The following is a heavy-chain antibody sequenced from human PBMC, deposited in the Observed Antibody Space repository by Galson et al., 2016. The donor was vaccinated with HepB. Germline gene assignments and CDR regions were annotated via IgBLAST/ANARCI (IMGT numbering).Heavy chain of an antibody. CDR1: GYPFNSFD. CDR3: ARDLTLVRGVFISEVDY. CDR2: ISAYNGNT. V-gene: IGHV1-18*01. Sequence: SVKVSCKATGYPFNSFDINWVRQAPGQGLEWMGWISAYNGNTKYAQKLQDRVTMTTDTSTSTAYMELRSLRSDDTAVYYCARDLTLVRGVFISEVDYWGQGTLVTVSS. J-gene: IGHJ4*02. D-gene: IGHD3-10*01.